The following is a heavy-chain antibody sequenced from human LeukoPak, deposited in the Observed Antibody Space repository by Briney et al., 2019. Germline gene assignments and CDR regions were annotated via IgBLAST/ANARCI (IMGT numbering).Heavy chain of an antibody. V-gene: IGHV3-30*04. D-gene: IGHD6-19*01. Sequence: QTGGSLRLSCAASGFTFSSYAMHWVRQAPGKGLEWVAVISYDGSNKYYADSVKGRFTISRDNSKNTLYLQMNSLRAEDTAVYYCARAATYSSGWPYYYYYMDVWGKGTTVTVSS. CDR3: ARAATYSSGWPYYYYYMDV. CDR1: GFTFSSYA. J-gene: IGHJ6*03. CDR2: ISYDGSNK.